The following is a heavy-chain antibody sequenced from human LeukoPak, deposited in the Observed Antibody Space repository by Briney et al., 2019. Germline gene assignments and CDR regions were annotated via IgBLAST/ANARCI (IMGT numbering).Heavy chain of an antibody. CDR3: ARGGYCSSTSCYPPPDYYGMDV. V-gene: IGHV1-46*01. CDR2: INPGGGST. J-gene: IGHJ6*02. Sequence: GASVKVSCRASGYTFTSYYMHWVRQAPGQGLEWMGIINPGGGSTTYAQKFQGRVTMTRDTSTSTVYMELSSLRSEDTAVYYCARGGYCSSTSCYPPPDYYGMDVWGQGTTVTVSS. D-gene: IGHD2-2*01. CDR1: GYTFTSYY.